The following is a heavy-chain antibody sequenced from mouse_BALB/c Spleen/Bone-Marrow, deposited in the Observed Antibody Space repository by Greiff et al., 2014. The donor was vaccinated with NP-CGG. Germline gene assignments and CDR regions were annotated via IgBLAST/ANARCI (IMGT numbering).Heavy chain of an antibody. Sequence: DVQLVESGGGLVQPGGSLKLSCAASGFTFSSYGMSWVRQTPDKRLELVATINSNGGSTYYPDSVKGRYTISRDNAKSTLYLQMSSLKSEDTAMYYCARDGYYVFYAMDYWGQGTSVTVSS. CDR2: INSNGGST. J-gene: IGHJ4*01. D-gene: IGHD2-3*01. CDR3: ARDGYYVFYAMDY. CDR1: GFTFSSYG. V-gene: IGHV5-6-3*01.